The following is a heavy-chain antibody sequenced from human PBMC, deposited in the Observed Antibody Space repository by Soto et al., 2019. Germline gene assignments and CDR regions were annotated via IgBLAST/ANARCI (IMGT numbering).Heavy chain of an antibody. J-gene: IGHJ5*01. Sequence: ASVKVSCKASGYSFTNNDVSWVRQATGQGLEWMGWMNPGSGDTGYAQKFQGRVTMTRDISIATAYMELSSLRSDDTAIYYCARMATFGSLNWFESPCPGPLLTLSS. CDR3: ARMATFGSLNWFES. D-gene: IGHD3-16*01. CDR1: GYSFTNND. CDR2: MNPGSGDT. V-gene: IGHV1-8*01.